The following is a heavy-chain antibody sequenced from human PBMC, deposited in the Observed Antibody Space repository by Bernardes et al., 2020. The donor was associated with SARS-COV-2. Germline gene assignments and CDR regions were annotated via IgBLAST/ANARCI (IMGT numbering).Heavy chain of an antibody. D-gene: IGHD3-16*02. CDR1: GFTFSDHY. J-gene: IGHJ4*02. CDR2: IRSSGSSI. V-gene: IGHV3-11*01. Sequence: GGSLRLSCAASGFTFSDHYMSWIRQAPGKGLACVSYIRSSGSSIYYADSVKGRFTISRDNAKSSLYLQMNSLRAEDTAVYYCARDFGLRLGVLSLLVDYTGQGTLVTVSS. CDR3: ARDFGLRLGVLSLLVDY.